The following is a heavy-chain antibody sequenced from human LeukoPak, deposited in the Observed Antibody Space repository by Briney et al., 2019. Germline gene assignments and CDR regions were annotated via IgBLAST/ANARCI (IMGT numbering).Heavy chain of an antibody. V-gene: IGHV4-34*01. D-gene: IGHD6-13*01. CDR3: ARAPYSSSWLPFDY. CDR2: INHSGST. CDR1: GWCFSSYY. J-gene: IGHJ4*02. Sequence: SDTLSLTFAGYGWCFSSYYWSVIRQPPGKGLEWIGEINHSGSTDYNPSLKSRVTISVDTSKNQFSLKLSSVTAADTAVYYCARAPYSSSWLPFDYWGQGTLVTVSS.